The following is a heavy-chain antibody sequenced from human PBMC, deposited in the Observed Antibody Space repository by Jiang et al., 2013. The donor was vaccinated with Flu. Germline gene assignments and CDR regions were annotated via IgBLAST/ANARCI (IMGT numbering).Heavy chain of an antibody. CDR3: ARAKAAGTLDY. CDR2: INHSGTT. V-gene: IGHV4-34*01. J-gene: IGHJ4*02. Sequence: LLKPSETLSLTCAVYGGSFSGYYWSWIRQPPGKGLEWIGEINHSGTTNYNPSPKSRVTISVDTSKNQFSLKLNSVTAADTAVYYCARAKAAGTLDYWGQGTLVTVSS. D-gene: IGHD6-13*01. CDR1: GGSFSGYY.